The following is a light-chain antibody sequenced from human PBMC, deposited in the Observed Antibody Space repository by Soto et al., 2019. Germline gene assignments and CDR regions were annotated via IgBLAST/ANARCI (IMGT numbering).Light chain of an antibody. CDR2: DVS. J-gene: IGLJ1*01. Sequence: QSALTQPASVSGSPGQSIAISCTGTSIDVGAYNAVSWYQHHPGKAPKLIIYDVSNRPSGVSDRFSGCKSGNTASLTISGLRPEYEADYYCSSYTPSGTYVFGTGTKLTVL. V-gene: IGLV2-14*03. CDR1: SIDVGAYNA. CDR3: SSYTPSGTYV.